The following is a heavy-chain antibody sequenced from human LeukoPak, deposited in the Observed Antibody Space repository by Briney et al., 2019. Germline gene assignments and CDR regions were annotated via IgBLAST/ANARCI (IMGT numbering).Heavy chain of an antibody. J-gene: IGHJ5*02. V-gene: IGHV4-61*02. Sequence: PSQTLSLTCTVSGGSISSGSYYWSWIRQPAGRGLEWIGRIYTSGSTNYNPSLKSRVTISVDTSKNQFSLKLSSVTAADTAVYDCARDQYCSGGSCYYWFDPWGQGTLVTVSS. CDR1: GGSISSGSYY. D-gene: IGHD2-15*01. CDR2: IYTSGST. CDR3: ARDQYCSGGSCYYWFDP.